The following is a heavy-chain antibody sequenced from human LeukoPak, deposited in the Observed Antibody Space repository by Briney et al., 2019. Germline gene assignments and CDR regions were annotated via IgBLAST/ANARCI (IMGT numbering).Heavy chain of an antibody. Sequence: ETLSLTCAVYGGSFSGYYWSWIRQPPGKGLEWIGEINHSGSTNYNPSLKSRVTISVDTSKNQFPLKLSSVTAADTAVYYCARGPGYDILTGYEPNWFDPWGQGTLVTVSS. CDR3: ARGPGYDILTGYEPNWFDP. CDR1: GGSFSGYY. J-gene: IGHJ5*02. CDR2: INHSGST. D-gene: IGHD3-9*01. V-gene: IGHV4-34*01.